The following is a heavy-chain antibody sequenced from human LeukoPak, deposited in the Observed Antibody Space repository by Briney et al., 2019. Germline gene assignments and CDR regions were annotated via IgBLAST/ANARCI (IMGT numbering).Heavy chain of an antibody. CDR1: GGSISSGDYY. V-gene: IGHV4-30-4*01. CDR2: IYYSGST. CDR3: ARALHDYGDYFDY. J-gene: IGHJ4*02. Sequence: SETLSLTCTVSGGSISSGDYYWSWIRQPPGKGLEWIGYIYYSGSTYYNPSLKSRVTISVDTSKNQFSLKLSSVTAADTAVYYCARALHDYGDYFDYWGQGTLVTVSS. D-gene: IGHD4-17*01.